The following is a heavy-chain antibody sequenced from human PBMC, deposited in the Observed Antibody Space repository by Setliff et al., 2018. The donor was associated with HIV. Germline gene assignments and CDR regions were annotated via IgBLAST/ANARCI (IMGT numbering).Heavy chain of an antibody. CDR1: GGSISNDY. D-gene: IGHD1-1*01. CDR3: AREDGSNSHDTFEI. J-gene: IGHJ3*02. V-gene: IGHV4-59*01. Sequence: SETLSLTCTVSGGSISNDYWHWLRQSPGRGLEWIGYIYYTGSTNYNPSFKSRVAMSVDSSNHQFSLKLTSVTPADTAIYYCAREDGSNSHDTFEIWGQGILVAVSS. CDR2: IYYTGST.